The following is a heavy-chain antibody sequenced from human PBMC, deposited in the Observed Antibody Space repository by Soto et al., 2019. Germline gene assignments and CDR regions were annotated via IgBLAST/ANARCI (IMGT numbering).Heavy chain of an antibody. V-gene: IGHV4-34*01. D-gene: IGHD6-6*01. CDR3: ARFKYSSSSGGFDY. CDR1: GGSFSGYC. CDR2: INHSGST. Sequence: SETLCLTCAVDGGSFSGYCWSWISQPPGKGLEWIGEINHSGSTNYNPSLKSRVTISVDTSKNQFSLKLSSVTAADTAVYYCARFKYSSSSGGFDYWGQGTLVTVSS. J-gene: IGHJ4*02.